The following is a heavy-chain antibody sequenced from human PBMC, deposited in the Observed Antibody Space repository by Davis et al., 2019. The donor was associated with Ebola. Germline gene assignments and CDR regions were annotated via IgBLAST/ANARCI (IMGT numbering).Heavy chain of an antibody. V-gene: IGHV4-59*08. J-gene: IGHJ4*02. CDR3: ARGSGY. CDR2: IYYSGST. Sequence: MPSETLSLTCTVSGGSISSYYWSWIRQPPGKGLEWIGYIYYSGSTNYNPSLKSRVTISVDTSKNQFSLKLSSVTAADTAVYYCARGSGYWGQGTLVTVSS. CDR1: GGSISSYY.